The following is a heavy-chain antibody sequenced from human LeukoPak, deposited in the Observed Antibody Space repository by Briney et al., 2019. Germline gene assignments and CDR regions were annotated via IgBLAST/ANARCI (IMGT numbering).Heavy chain of an antibody. CDR3: AKRSSGYSFDY. V-gene: IGHV3-23*01. CDR2: ISGNGGST. D-gene: IGHD3-22*01. J-gene: IGHJ4*02. Sequence: PGGSLRLSCAASGFTFSSNAMSWVRQAPGKGLEWLSAISGNGGSTYYADSVMGRFTISRDNSKNTPYLQMNSLRAEDTAVYYCAKRSSGYSFDYWGQGTLVTVSS. CDR1: GFTFSSNA.